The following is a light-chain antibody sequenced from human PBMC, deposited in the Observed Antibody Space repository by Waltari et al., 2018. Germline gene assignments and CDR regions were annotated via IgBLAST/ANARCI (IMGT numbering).Light chain of an antibody. CDR1: QSISKW. V-gene: IGKV1-5*03. CDR3: QQYNSYSLLS. CDR2: KAS. Sequence: DIQMTQSPSTLSASVGDRVIFSCRASQSISKWLAWYQQKPGKAPTLLIYKASTLESGAPSRFSGSGSGTEFTLTISSLQPEDFATYYCQQYNSYSLLSFGGGTKVEIK. J-gene: IGKJ4*01.